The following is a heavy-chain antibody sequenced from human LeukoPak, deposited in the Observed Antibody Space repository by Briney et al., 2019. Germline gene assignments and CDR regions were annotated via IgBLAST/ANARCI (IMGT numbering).Heavy chain of an antibody. CDR1: GFTFSSYG. J-gene: IGHJ4*02. CDR2: ISYDGSNK. Sequence: GGSLRLSCAASGFTFSSYGMHWVRQAPGKGLEWVAVISYDGSNKYYADSVKGRFTISGDNSKNTLYLQMNSLRAEDTAVYYCAKDPYFDYWGQGTLVTVSS. V-gene: IGHV3-30*18. CDR3: AKDPYFDY.